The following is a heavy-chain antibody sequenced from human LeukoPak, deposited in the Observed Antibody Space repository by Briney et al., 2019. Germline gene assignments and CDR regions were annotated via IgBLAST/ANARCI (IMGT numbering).Heavy chain of an antibody. D-gene: IGHD3-22*01. J-gene: IGHJ3*02. CDR3: AKDSWDSSVRAFDI. V-gene: IGHV3-23*01. CDR1: GFTFSSYA. Sequence: GGALRLSCAASGFTFSSYAMSWGGEGPGKGGEWGSAISGGGGRTDYADSVKGGLTISRENSKKTLYVEMNRVRGGDTPVYYCAKDSWDSSVRAFDIWGQGTMVTVSS. CDR2: ISGGGGRT.